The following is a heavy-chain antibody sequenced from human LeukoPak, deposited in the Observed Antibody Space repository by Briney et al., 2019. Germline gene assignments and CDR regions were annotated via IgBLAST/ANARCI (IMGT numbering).Heavy chain of an antibody. D-gene: IGHD3-10*01. CDR2: ISSSSSYI. Sequence: GGSLRLSCAASGFPFSSYSMNWVRQAPGKGLEWVSSISSSSSYIYYADSVKGRFTISRDNAKNSLYLQMNSLRAEDTAVYYCARGITMVRGVIRRFDYWGQGTLVTVSS. J-gene: IGHJ4*02. CDR1: GFPFSSYS. V-gene: IGHV3-21*01. CDR3: ARGITMVRGVIRRFDY.